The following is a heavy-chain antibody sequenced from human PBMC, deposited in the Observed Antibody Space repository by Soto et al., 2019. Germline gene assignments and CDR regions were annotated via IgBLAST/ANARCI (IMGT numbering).Heavy chain of an antibody. V-gene: IGHV3-66*01. J-gene: IGHJ3*01. CDR1: GFSVGDNY. CDR2: IYSVGST. D-gene: IGHD5-12*01. CDR3: ARDRGYR. Sequence: EVQLVESAGGLVQPGGSLRLSCAASGFSVGDNYMKWVRQAPGKGLEWVSLIYSVGSTFYADSVKGRFTISRDNSKNTLFLQMKNLGVDDTAVYYRARDRGYRWGQGTMVTVSA.